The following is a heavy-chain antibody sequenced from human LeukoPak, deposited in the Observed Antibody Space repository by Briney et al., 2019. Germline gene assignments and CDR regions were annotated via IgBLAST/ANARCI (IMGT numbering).Heavy chain of an antibody. J-gene: IGHJ4*02. CDR1: GFTFSSYD. V-gene: IGHV3-23*01. CDR2: ISGSGGST. Sequence: GGSLRLSCAASGFTFSSYDMSWVRQAPGKGLEWVSAISGSGGSTHYADSVKGRFTISRNNAKNTLYLQMNSLRAEDTAVYYCAKRGIAVADMIDYWGQGTLVTVSS. D-gene: IGHD6-19*01. CDR3: AKRGIAVADMIDY.